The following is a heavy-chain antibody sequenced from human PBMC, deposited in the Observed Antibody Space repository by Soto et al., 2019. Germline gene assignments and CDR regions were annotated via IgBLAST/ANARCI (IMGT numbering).Heavy chain of an antibody. Sequence: LSLTCSVPGDSISTVDYFWAWIRQPPGQALEYIGYIYKSTTTYYNPSFESRVAISLDTSKSQFSLTVTSVTAADTAVYFCARGRYCLTGRCFPNWFDSWGQGTLVTVSS. J-gene: IGHJ5*01. D-gene: IGHD2-15*01. CDR1: GDSISTVDYF. V-gene: IGHV4-30-4*01. CDR3: ARGRYCLTGRCFPNWFDS. CDR2: IYKSTTT.